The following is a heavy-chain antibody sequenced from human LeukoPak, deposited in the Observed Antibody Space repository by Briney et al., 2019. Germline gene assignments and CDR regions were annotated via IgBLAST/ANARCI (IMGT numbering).Heavy chain of an antibody. V-gene: IGHV3-53*01. D-gene: IGHD5-24*01. CDR2: IYSGGST. CDR1: GFTVSSNY. CDR3: AREVGDGYNMDAFDN. J-gene: IGHJ3*02. Sequence: QPGGSLRLSCAASGFTVSSNYMSWVRQAPGKGLGWVSVIYSGGSTYYADSVKGRFTISRDNSKNTLYLQMNSLKAKGTAVYYCAREVGDGYNMDAFDNWGQGTMVTVSS.